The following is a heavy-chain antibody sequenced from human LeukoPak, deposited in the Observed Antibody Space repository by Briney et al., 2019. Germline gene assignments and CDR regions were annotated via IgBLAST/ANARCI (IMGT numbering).Heavy chain of an antibody. CDR3: ARGRSANDFWSGYHPFDY. CDR2: IYHSGST. V-gene: IGHV4-30-2*01. Sequence: HSETLSLTCTVSGGSISSGGYYWSWIRQPPGKGLEWIGYIYHSGSTYYNPSLKSRVTISVDRSKNQFSLKLSSVTAADTAVYYCARGRSANDFWSGYHPFDYWGQGTLVAVSS. CDR1: GGSISSGGYY. J-gene: IGHJ4*02. D-gene: IGHD3-3*01.